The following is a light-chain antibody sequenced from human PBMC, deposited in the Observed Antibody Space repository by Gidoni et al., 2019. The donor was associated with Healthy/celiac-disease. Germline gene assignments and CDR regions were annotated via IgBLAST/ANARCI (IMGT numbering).Light chain of an antibody. CDR3: KQYDNLPCS. CDR1: QDISNY. V-gene: IGKV1-33*01. J-gene: IGKJ2*04. Sequence: DIQMTQSPSSLSASVGDRVTITCQASQDISNYLNWYQQKPGKAPKLLIYDASNLETGVPSRFSGSVSGTDFTFTISSLQPEDIATYYCKQYDNLPCSFGQGTKLEIK. CDR2: DAS.